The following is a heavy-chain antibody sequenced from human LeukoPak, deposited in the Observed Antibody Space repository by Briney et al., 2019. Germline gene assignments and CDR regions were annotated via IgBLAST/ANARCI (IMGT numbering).Heavy chain of an antibody. Sequence: GGSLRLSCAASGFTFSVYYMSWIRQAPGKGLEWVSYISSSGSTIYYADSVKGRFTISRDNAKNSLYLQMKSLRAEDTAVYYCAKDGSNGDYFDYWGQGTLVTVSS. CDR3: AKDGSNGDYFDY. CDR1: GFTFSVYY. CDR2: ISSSGSTI. J-gene: IGHJ4*02. V-gene: IGHV3-11*01. D-gene: IGHD4-17*01.